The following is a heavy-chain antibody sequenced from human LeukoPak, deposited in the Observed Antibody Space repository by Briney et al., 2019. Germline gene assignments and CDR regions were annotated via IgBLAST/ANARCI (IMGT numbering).Heavy chain of an antibody. Sequence: SETLSLTCAVYGGSITGYYWSWIRQTPGRGLEWVGEIHYTGATSYNPSLKSRATVSTDTSKNQFSLRLSSVTAADTAVYYCARGNILTGYCFDFWGQGALVTVSS. CDR1: GGSITGYY. J-gene: IGHJ4*02. CDR2: IHYTGAT. V-gene: IGHV4-34*01. D-gene: IGHD3-9*01. CDR3: ARGNILTGYCFDF.